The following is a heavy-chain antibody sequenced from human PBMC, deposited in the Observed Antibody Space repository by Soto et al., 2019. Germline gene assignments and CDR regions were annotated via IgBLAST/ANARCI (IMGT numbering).Heavy chain of an antibody. J-gene: IGHJ4*02. V-gene: IGHV3-23*01. CDR3: ARRGSGSYHDY. Sequence: EVQLLESGGGLVQPGGSLRLSCAASGFTFSSYAMRWVRQAPGKGLEWVSAISGSGGSTYYADSVKGRFTVSRDTSKNTLYLQMNSLRAEDTAVYYCARRGSGSYHDYWGQGTLVTVSS. D-gene: IGHD1-26*01. CDR2: ISGSGGST. CDR1: GFTFSSYA.